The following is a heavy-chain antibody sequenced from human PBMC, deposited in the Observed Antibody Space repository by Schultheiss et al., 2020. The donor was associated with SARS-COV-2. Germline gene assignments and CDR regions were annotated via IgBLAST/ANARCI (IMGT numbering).Heavy chain of an antibody. CDR1: GGSFSAYY. CDR2: INYSGST. CDR3: ARVAGVYRSGSRLDP. J-gene: IGHJ5*02. D-gene: IGHD6-25*01. Sequence: SQTLSLTCAVYGGSFSAYYWSWIRQHPGEGLEWIGYINYSGSTYYNPSLKSRVTISVDTFKNQFSLKLSSVTAADTAVYYCARVAGVYRSGSRLDPLGQGT. V-gene: IGHV4-34*01.